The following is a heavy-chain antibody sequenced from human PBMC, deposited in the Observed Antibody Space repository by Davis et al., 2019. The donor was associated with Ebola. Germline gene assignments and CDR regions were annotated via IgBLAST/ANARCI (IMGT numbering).Heavy chain of an antibody. J-gene: IGHJ4*02. Sequence: GGSLRLSCAASGFTFSNYAMYWVRQAPGKGLEWVTLISYDGDNKYYADFVKGRFTISRDNSKNTLYLQMNSLRAEDTAIYYCARALRRITMIVGEGIDYWGQGTLVTVSS. CDR2: ISYDGDNK. CDR3: ARALRRITMIVGEGIDY. V-gene: IGHV3-30-3*01. CDR1: GFTFSNYA. D-gene: IGHD3-22*01.